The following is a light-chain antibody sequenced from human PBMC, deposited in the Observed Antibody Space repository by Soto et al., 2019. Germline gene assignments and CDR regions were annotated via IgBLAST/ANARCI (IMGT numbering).Light chain of an antibody. CDR1: QSISNF. V-gene: IGKV3-11*01. Sequence: EIVLTQSPATLSLSPGESATLSCRASQSISNFLAWYQQKPGQAPRLLIYGASSRATGIPDRFSGSGSGTDFTLTISRLEPEDFAEYHCQQYNNWPQTFGQGTRLEIK. CDR3: QQYNNWPQT. J-gene: IGKJ5*01. CDR2: GAS.